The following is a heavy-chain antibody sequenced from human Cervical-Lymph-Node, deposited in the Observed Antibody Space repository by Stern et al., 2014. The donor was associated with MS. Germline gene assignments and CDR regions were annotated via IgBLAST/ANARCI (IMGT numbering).Heavy chain of an antibody. CDR3: AAEGEYIRSGIYHYTGMDV. D-gene: IGHD3-10*01. CDR1: GFTFLSSA. V-gene: IGHV1-58*02. Sequence: MQLVESGPEVTRPGTSVRVSCKASGFTFLSSAMQWVRQARGQRLEWIGFIGVDRADTRYAQKFHDRVTISSDMSTSTVNMELSSLRSEDTAVYYCAAEGEYIRSGIYHYTGMDVWGQGTTVTVSS. J-gene: IGHJ6*02. CDR2: IGVDRADT.